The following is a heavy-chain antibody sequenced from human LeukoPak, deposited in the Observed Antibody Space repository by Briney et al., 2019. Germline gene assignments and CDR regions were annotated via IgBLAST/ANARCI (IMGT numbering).Heavy chain of an antibody. Sequence: GGSLRLSCAASGFTFSSYWMSWVRQAPGKGLEWVANIKQDGSEKYYVDSVKGRFTIPRDNAKNSLYLQMNSLRAEDTAVYYCASGYSYGRGLLWGQGTLVTVSS. V-gene: IGHV3-7*01. D-gene: IGHD5-18*01. J-gene: IGHJ4*02. CDR1: GFTFSSYW. CDR2: IKQDGSEK. CDR3: ASGYSYGRGLL.